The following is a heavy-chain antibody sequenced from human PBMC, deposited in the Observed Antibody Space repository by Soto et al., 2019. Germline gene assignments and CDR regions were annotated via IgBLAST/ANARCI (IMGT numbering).Heavy chain of an antibody. CDR1: GFTFSISG. CDR2: IYYDGGNK. V-gene: IGHV3-33*01. J-gene: IGHJ6*02. D-gene: IGHD3-3*01. Sequence: PGGSLRLSCGGSGFTFSISGIHWVRQAPGKGLEWVTIIYYDGGNKYYSESVKGRFTISRDNSKNTVYLQMNSLRAEDTAVYFCARERFWSGYSQGEYGMDVWGQGTTVTV. CDR3: ARERFWSGYSQGEYGMDV.